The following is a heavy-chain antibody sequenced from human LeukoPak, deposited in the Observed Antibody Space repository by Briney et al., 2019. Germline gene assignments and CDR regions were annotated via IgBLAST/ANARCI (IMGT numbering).Heavy chain of an antibody. CDR2: IKPDSGAT. CDR1: GYSFTVHY. V-gene: IGHV1-2*02. CDR3: ARDHDYGPDY. D-gene: IGHD4/OR15-4a*01. J-gene: IGHJ4*02. Sequence: ASVKVSCKTSGYSFTVHYLHWLRQAPGQGLEWMGWIKPDSGATTFAQNFQGRVTMTSDTSINTAYMELSSLTSDDTAMYYCARDHDYGPDYWGQGTLLTVSA.